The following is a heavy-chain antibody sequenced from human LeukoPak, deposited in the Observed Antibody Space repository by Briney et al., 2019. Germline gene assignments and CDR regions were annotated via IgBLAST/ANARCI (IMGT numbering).Heavy chain of an antibody. CDR3: ARAFGGYCSGGSCLLDY. D-gene: IGHD2-15*01. CDR1: GFTFSSYS. J-gene: IGHJ4*02. CDR2: ISSSSSYI. V-gene: IGHV3-21*01. Sequence: GGSLRLSCAASGFTFSSYSMNWVRQAPGKWLEWGSSISSSSSYIYYADSVKGRFTISRDNAKNSLYLQMNSLRAEDTAVYYCARAFGGYCSGGSCLLDYWGQGTLVTVSS.